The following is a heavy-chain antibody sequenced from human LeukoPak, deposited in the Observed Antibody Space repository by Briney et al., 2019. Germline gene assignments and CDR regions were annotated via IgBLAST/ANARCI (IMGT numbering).Heavy chain of an antibody. J-gene: IGHJ3*02. CDR3: ARDAPERRNAFDI. Sequence: PGGSLRLSCAASGFTVSSNYMSWVRQAPGTGLEWVSVIYSGGSTYYADSVKGRFTIPRDNSKNTLYLQMNSLRAEDTAVYYCARDAPERRNAFDIWGQGTMVTVSS. CDR1: GFTVSSNY. V-gene: IGHV3-53*01. CDR2: IYSGGST. D-gene: IGHD1-1*01.